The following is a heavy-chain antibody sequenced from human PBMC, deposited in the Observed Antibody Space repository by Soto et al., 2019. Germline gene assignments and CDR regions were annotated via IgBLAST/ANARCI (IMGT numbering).Heavy chain of an antibody. J-gene: IGHJ4*02. Sequence: EVQLVESGGVLVQPDRSLRLSCAASVFTFDDYAVHWVRQVPGKGLEWVSGISWNGGNICYADSVKGRFTISRDNAKNCLYLQMNSLRAEDTALYDCARDRYGGAARLGDFFDYWCQGTLVTVSS. CDR1: VFTFDDYA. D-gene: IGHD5-12*01. CDR3: ARDRYGGAARLGDFFDY. CDR2: ISWNGGNI. V-gene: IGHV3-9*01.